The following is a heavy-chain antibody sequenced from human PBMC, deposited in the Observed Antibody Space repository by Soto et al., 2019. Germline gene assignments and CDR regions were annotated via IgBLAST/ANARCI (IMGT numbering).Heavy chain of an antibody. CDR2: IIPIFGTA. Sequence: QVQLVQSGAEVKKPGSSVKVSCKASGGTFSSYAISWVRQAPGQGLEWMGGIIPIFGTANYAQKFQGRVTMTADASTSTAYMELSSLRSEDTAVYYCARGLWFGEGDYYYYGMDVWGQGTTVTVSS. V-gene: IGHV1-69*12. D-gene: IGHD3-10*01. CDR1: GGTFSSYA. CDR3: ARGLWFGEGDYYYYGMDV. J-gene: IGHJ6*02.